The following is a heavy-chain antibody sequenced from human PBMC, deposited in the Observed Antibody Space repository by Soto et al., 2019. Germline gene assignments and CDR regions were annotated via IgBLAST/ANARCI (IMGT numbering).Heavy chain of an antibody. CDR3: AKYCSGGSCFGLIDY. D-gene: IGHD2-15*01. CDR1: GYTFTSYG. V-gene: IGHV1-18*01. J-gene: IGHJ4*02. CDR2: ISAYNGNT. Sequence: GASVKVSCKASGYTFTSYGISWVRQAPGQGLEWMGWISAYNGNTNYAQKLQGRVTMTTDTSTSTAYMELRSLRSDDTAVYYCAKYCSGGSCFGLIDYWGQGTLVTVSS.